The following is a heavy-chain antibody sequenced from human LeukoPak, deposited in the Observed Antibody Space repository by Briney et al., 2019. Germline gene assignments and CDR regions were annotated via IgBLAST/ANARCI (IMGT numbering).Heavy chain of an antibody. CDR3: ARESEYSYGFRA. CDR2: INHSGST. J-gene: IGHJ5*02. CDR1: GGSFSGYY. V-gene: IGHV4-34*01. D-gene: IGHD5-18*01. Sequence: SETLSLTCAVYGGSFSGYYWSWIRQPPRKGLEWIGEINHSGSTNYNPSLKSRVTISVDTSKNQFSLKLSSVTAADTAVYYCARESEYSYGFRAWGQGTLVTVSS.